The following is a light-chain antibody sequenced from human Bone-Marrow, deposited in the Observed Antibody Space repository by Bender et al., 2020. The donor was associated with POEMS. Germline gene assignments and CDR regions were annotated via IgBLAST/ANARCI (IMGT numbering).Light chain of an antibody. J-gene: IGLJ3*02. V-gene: IGLV1-44*01. CDR2: NNS. CDR1: SSKFGSYP. CDR3: ATWDDSLNGLV. Sequence: QSVLTQPPSASGTPGQRVTISCSGSSSKFGSYPVNWYQQLPGAAPKLVIFNNSQRPSGVPDRFSGSNSGTSASLAISGLLSDDEAEFYCATWDDSLNGLVFGGGTKLTVL.